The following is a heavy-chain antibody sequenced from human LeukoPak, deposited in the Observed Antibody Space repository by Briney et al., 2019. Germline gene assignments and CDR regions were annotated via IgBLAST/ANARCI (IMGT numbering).Heavy chain of an antibody. Sequence: PGGSLRLSCAASGFTFSSYWMHWVRQAPGKGLVWVSRINSDGSSTSQADSVKGRFAISRDNAKNTLFLQMNSLRAEDTAVYYCAGGSSGYYHATLDYWGQGTLVTVSS. J-gene: IGHJ4*02. V-gene: IGHV3-74*01. CDR3: AGGSSGYYHATLDY. CDR1: GFTFSSYW. D-gene: IGHD3-22*01. CDR2: INSDGSST.